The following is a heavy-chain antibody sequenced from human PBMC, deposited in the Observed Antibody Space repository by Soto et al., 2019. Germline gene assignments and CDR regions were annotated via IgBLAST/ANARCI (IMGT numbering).Heavy chain of an antibody. CDR3: AKDKGVYYYYGMDV. J-gene: IGHJ6*02. Sequence: PGGSLRLSCAASGFTFSSYSMNWVRQAPGKGLEWVSSISSSSSYIYYADSVKGRFTISRDNAKNSLYLQMNSLRAEDTALYYCAKDKGVYYYYGMDVWGQGTTVTVSS. CDR1: GFTFSSYS. CDR2: ISSSSSYI. V-gene: IGHV3-21*04.